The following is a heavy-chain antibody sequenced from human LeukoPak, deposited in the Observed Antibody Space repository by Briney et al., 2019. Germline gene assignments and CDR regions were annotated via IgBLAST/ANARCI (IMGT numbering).Heavy chain of an antibody. D-gene: IGHD3-22*01. CDR3: ARGEDRRGFDY. V-gene: IGHV3-7*01. J-gene: IGHJ4*02. CDR1: GFTFSSYV. Sequence: GGSLRLSCAASGFTFSSYVMNWVRQAPGKGLEWVANIEEAGSEKNYVDSVKGRFTISRDNAKNSLYLRMNSLRAEDTAVYYCARGEDRRGFDYWGQGTLVTVSS. CDR2: IEEAGSEK.